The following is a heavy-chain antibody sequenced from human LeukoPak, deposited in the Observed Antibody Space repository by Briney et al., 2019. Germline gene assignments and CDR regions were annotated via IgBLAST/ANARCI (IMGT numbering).Heavy chain of an antibody. CDR3: ARWAVAIDAFDI. Sequence: PGGSLRLSCAASEFTFSSYWMSWVRQAPGKGLEWVANIKQDGSEKYYVDSVKGRFTISRDNAKNSLYLQMNSLRAEDTALYYCARWAVAIDAFDIWGQGTMVTVSS. CDR1: EFTFSSYW. D-gene: IGHD6-19*01. J-gene: IGHJ3*02. CDR2: IKQDGSEK. V-gene: IGHV3-7*03.